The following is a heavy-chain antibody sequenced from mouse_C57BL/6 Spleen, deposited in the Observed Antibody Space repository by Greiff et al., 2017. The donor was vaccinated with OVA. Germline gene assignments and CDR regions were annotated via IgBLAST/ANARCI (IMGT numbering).Heavy chain of an antibody. D-gene: IGHD2-4*01. V-gene: IGHV1-50*01. Sequence: QVQLQQPGAELVKPGASVKLSCKASGYTFTSYWMQWVKQRPGQGLEWIGEIDPSDSYTNYNQKFKGKATLTVDTSSSTAYMQLSSLTSEDSAVYYCARSHDYDEGGLAIDYWGQGTSVTVSS. J-gene: IGHJ4*01. CDR3: ARSHDYDEGGLAIDY. CDR2: IDPSDSYT. CDR1: GYTFTSYW.